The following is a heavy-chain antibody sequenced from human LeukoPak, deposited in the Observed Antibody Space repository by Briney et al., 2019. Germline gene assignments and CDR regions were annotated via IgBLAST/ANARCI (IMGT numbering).Heavy chain of an antibody. CDR2: ISFSGSTI. Sequence: GGSLRLSCAASGFTFSDYYLSWIRQAPGKGLEWVSYISFSGSTIFYADSVKGRFTISRDNAKNSLYLQMNSLRAEDTAVYYCAELGITMIGGVWGKGTTVTISS. CDR1: GFTFSDYY. J-gene: IGHJ6*04. CDR3: AELGITMIGGV. D-gene: IGHD3-10*02. V-gene: IGHV3-11*01.